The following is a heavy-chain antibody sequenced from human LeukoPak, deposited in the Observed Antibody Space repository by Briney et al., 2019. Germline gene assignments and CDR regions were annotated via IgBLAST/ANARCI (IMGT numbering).Heavy chain of an antibody. CDR2: ISSSCSTI. Sequence: GGSLRLSCAVSGFTFSDYYMSWIRQAPGKGLEWVSYISSSCSTIYYADSLKGRFTISRDNAKNSLYLQMNSLRAEDTAVYYCARAWAATSPFGYYYYMDVWGKGTPVTVSS. V-gene: IGHV3-11*04. CDR1: GFTFSDYY. CDR3: ARAWAATSPFGYYYYMDV. D-gene: IGHD1-26*01. J-gene: IGHJ6*03.